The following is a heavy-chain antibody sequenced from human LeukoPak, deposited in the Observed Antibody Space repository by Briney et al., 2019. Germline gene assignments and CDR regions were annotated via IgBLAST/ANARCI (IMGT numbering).Heavy chain of an antibody. CDR3: ARTPNYYDSSSAWDYFDS. J-gene: IGHJ4*02. CDR1: GGSISSGGYY. V-gene: IGHV4-31*03. D-gene: IGHD3-22*01. CDR2: IYYSGST. Sequence: SETLSLTCTVSGGSISSGGYYWSWIRQHPGKGLEWIGYIYYSGSTYYNPALKSRVTISVDTSKNQFSLKLSSVTAADTAVYYCARTPNYYDSSSAWDYFDSWGKGPLVTVSS.